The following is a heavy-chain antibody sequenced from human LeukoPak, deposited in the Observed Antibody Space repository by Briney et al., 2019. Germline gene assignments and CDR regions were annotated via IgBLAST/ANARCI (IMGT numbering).Heavy chain of an antibody. J-gene: IGHJ6*02. CDR1: GGSISSSSYY. V-gene: IGHV4-39*01. D-gene: IGHD2-15*01. CDR3: ATPVYDIVVVVAATVTYYYYGLAV. Sequence: SETLSLTCTVSGGSISSSSYYWGWIRQPPGKGLEWIGSIYYSGSTYYNPSLKSRVTISVDTSKNQFSLKLSSVTAADTAVYYCATPVYDIVVVVAATVTYYYYGLAVWGQGTTVTVSS. CDR2: IYYSGST.